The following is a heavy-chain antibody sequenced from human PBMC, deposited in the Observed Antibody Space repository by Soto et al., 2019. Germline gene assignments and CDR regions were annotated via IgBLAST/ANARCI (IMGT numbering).Heavy chain of an antibody. D-gene: IGHD3-3*01. Sequence: NPSETLSLTCAVSGGSISGYYWSWIRQPPGKGLEWIGCNSENTNYNPSLKSRVTISVDPSKNQFSLHLRSVTAADTAVYYCARVKFSSGYFNWLDPWGQGALVTSPQ. CDR3: ARVKFSSGYFNWLDP. CDR2: NSENT. CDR1: GGSISGYY. V-gene: IGHV4-59*01. J-gene: IGHJ5*02.